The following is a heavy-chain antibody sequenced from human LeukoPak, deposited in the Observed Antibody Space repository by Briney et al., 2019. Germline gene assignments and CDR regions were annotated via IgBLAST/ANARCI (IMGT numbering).Heavy chain of an antibody. CDR3: AKDSGSYDFDY. CDR1: GFTFDDYA. V-gene: IGHV3-9*01. D-gene: IGHD1-26*01. Sequence: GGSLRLSCEASGFTFDDYAVHWVRQAPGKGLEWVSGISWNSGSIDYADSVKGRFTISRDNAKNSLYLQMNSLRAEDTALYYCAKDSGSYDFDYWGQGTLVTVSS. CDR2: ISWNSGSI. J-gene: IGHJ4*02.